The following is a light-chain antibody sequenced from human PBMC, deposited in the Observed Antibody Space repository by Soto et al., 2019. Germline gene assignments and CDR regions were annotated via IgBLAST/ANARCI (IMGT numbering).Light chain of an antibody. Sequence: DIQMTHSPSTLSASIGDRVTITCRASQSISSWLAWYQQKPGKAPKLLIYDASSLESGVPVRFSGSGSGTEFTLTISSLQSDDFATYYCQQYNSFPWTFGQGTKVDI. V-gene: IGKV1-5*01. CDR1: QSISSW. CDR3: QQYNSFPWT. J-gene: IGKJ1*01. CDR2: DAS.